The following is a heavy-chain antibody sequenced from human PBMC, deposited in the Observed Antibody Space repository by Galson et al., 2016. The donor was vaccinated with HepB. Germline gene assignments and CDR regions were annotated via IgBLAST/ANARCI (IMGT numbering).Heavy chain of an antibody. CDR1: GGSFSGYY. D-gene: IGHD3-22*01. CDR3: ARREGVHYSDRSDLADDAFNI. Sequence: SETLSLTCAVYGGSFSGYYWTWIRQPPGKGLEWIGEINHGGSTNYNPSLKSRVTISADTSKNQFSLKLNSVTAADTAVYFCARREGVHYSDRSDLADDAFNIWGQGTMVTVSS. V-gene: IGHV4-34*01. J-gene: IGHJ3*02. CDR2: INHGGST.